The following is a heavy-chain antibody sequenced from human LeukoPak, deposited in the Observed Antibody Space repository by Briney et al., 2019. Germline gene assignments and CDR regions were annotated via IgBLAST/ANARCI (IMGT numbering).Heavy chain of an antibody. Sequence: ASVKVSCKASGYTFTSYDINWVRQATGQGLEWMGWMNPNSGNTGYAQKFQGRVTMTRNTSISTAYMELSSLRSEDTAVYYCARGYYYDSSGYYRDYYYYMDVWGKGTTVTVSS. CDR2: MNPNSGNT. CDR1: GYTFTSYD. V-gene: IGHV1-8*01. D-gene: IGHD3-22*01. J-gene: IGHJ6*03. CDR3: ARGYYYDSSGYYRDYYYYMDV.